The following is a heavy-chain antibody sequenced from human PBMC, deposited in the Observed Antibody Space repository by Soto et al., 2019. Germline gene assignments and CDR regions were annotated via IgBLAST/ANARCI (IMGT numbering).Heavy chain of an antibody. J-gene: IGHJ5*02. Sequence: SETLSLTCTVSGGSISSGGYCWSWIRQHPGKGLEWIGYIYYSGSTYYNPSLKSRVTISVDTSKNQFSLKLSSVTAADTAVYYCARGIVVVPAAPHPWGQGTLVTVSS. CDR1: GGSISSGGYC. V-gene: IGHV4-31*03. CDR2: IYYSGST. CDR3: ARGIVVVPAAPHP. D-gene: IGHD2-2*01.